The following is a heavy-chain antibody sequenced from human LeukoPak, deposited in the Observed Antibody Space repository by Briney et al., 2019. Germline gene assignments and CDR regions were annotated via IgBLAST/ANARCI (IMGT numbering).Heavy chain of an antibody. CDR1: GYTFTSYY. J-gene: IGHJ3*02. V-gene: IGHV1-46*01. CDR3: ARSGAPRGDAFDI. Sequence: ASVTVSCTASGYTFTSYYMHWVRQAPGQGLEWMGIINPSGGSTSYAQKFQGRVTMTRDTSTSTVYMELSSLRSEDPAVYYCARSGAPRGDAFDIWGQGTMVTVSS. D-gene: IGHD3-10*01. CDR2: INPSGGST.